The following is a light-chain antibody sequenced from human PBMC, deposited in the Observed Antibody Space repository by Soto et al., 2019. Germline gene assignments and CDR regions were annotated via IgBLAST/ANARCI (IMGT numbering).Light chain of an antibody. CDR1: SSDVGGYNY. V-gene: IGLV2-14*01. CDR3: RLYSLSSTHWV. Sequence: QSVLTQPASVSGSPGQSITISCTGTSSDVGGYNYVSWYQQHPGKAPKLMIYEVSNRPSGVSNRFSGSKSGNTASLTISGLLSDAAAAYSSRLYSLSSTHWVFGGGTKLTVL. CDR2: EVS. J-gene: IGLJ3*02.